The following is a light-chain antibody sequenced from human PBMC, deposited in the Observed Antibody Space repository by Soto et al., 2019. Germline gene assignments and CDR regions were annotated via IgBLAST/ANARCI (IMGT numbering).Light chain of an antibody. CDR1: QRISSW. V-gene: IGKV1-5*01. CDR2: DAS. J-gene: IGKJ1*01. Sequence: DIQMTQSPSTLSASVGDIVTITCRASQRISSWLAWYQQKPGKAPKLLIYDASSLDSGVPSRFSGSGSGTEFTLTISSLQPDDFATYYCQQYNSYSPTSGQGNKVEIK. CDR3: QQYNSYSPT.